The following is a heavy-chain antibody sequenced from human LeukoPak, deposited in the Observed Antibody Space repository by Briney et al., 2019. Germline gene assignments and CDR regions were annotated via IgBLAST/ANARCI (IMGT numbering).Heavy chain of an antibody. CDR1: EFTFSNYE. V-gene: IGHV3-48*03. D-gene: IGHD5-18*01. CDR2: ISHSGTTI. J-gene: IGHJ4*02. CDR3: AKGDVDTAMVRGY. Sequence: GGSLRLSCAASEFTFSNYEMNWVRQAPGKGLEWVSYISHSGTTIYYADSVKGRFTISRDNSKNTLYLQMNSLRAEDTAVYYCAKGDVDTAMVRGYWGQGTLVTVSS.